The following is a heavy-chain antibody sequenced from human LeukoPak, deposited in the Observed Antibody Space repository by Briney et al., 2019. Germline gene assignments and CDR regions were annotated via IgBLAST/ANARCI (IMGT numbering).Heavy chain of an antibody. CDR2: ISGSGGST. J-gene: IGHJ4*02. CDR3: AKDSYYYDSSGPDY. V-gene: IGHV3-23*01. CDR1: GFTFSSYA. D-gene: IGHD3-22*01. Sequence: GGSLRLSCAASGFTFSSYAMSWVRQAPGKGLEWVSAISGSGGSTYYADSVKGRFTVSRDNSKNTLYLQMNSLRAEDTAVYYCAKDSYYYDSSGPDYWGQGTLVTVSS.